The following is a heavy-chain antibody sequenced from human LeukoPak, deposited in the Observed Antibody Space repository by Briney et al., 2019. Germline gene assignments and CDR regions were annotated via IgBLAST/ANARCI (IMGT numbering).Heavy chain of an antibody. V-gene: IGHV4-38-2*02. CDR3: ASHGGNPLCYFDY. D-gene: IGHD4-23*01. Sequence: PSETLSLTCTVSGYSISSGYYWGWIRQPPGKGLEWIGSIYHSGSTYYNPSLKSRVTISVDTSKNQFSLKLSSVTAADTAVYYCASHGGNPLCYFDYWGQGTLVTVSS. CDR2: IYHSGST. CDR1: GYSISSGYY. J-gene: IGHJ4*02.